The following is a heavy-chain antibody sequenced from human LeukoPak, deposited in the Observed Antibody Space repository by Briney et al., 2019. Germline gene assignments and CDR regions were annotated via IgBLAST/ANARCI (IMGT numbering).Heavy chain of an antibody. CDR3: AKDSDFWSGSYFFDY. CDR1: GGSTSSGSSY. CDR2: IYSSGST. J-gene: IGHJ4*02. V-gene: IGHV4-61*02. D-gene: IGHD3-3*01. Sequence: PSETLSLTCTVSGGSTSSGSSYWSWIRQPAGKGLEWIGRIYSSGSTNYNPSLRSRVTISVDTSKNQFSLKLSSVTAADTAVYYCAKDSDFWSGSYFFDYWGQGTLVTVSS.